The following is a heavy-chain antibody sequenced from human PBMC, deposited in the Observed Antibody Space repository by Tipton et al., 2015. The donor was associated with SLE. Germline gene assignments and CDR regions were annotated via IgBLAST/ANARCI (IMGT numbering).Heavy chain of an antibody. CDR3: AASYTKDAFDF. CDR2: IVTVAGKA. D-gene: IGHD4-11*01. Sequence: QLVPSGAEVKKPVSSLKISCKTSGGTFSTSYVFSWVRQAPGECLEWMGGIVTVAGKANFAQRFHGRLTITMDQSRSTAYMEMSSLRNDDTAVYYCAASYTKDAFDFWGTGTMVTVSS. V-gene: IGHV1-69*05. J-gene: IGHJ3*01. CDR1: GGTFSTSYV.